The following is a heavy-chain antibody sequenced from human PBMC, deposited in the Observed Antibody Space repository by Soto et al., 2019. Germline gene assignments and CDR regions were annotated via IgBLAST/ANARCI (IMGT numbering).Heavy chain of an antibody. V-gene: IGHV4-30-4*01. Sequence: QVQLQESGPGLVKPSQTLSLTCTVSGGSISTGDYFWTWIRQPPGKGLEWIGHIYYSGNTYYNPSLKSRVTISIDTSKNQFSLKLSSLTAADMAVYYCARDRRDYGDYRGRFDPWGQGTLVTVS. J-gene: IGHJ5*02. CDR1: GGSISTGDYF. CDR3: ARDRRDYGDYRGRFDP. D-gene: IGHD4-17*01. CDR2: IYYSGNT.